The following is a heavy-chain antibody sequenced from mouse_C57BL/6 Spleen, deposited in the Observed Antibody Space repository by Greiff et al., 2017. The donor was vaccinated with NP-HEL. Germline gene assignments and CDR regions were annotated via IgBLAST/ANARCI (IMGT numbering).Heavy chain of an antibody. Sequence: QVQLQQPGAELVKPGASVKLSCKASGYTFTSYWMQWVKQRPGQGLEWIGEIDPSDSYTNYNQKFKGKATLTVDTSSSTAYMQLSSLTSEDSAVYYCVPNYGSFDYWGQGTTLTVSS. J-gene: IGHJ2*01. CDR3: VPNYGSFDY. D-gene: IGHD1-1*01. V-gene: IGHV1-50*01. CDR2: IDPSDSYT. CDR1: GYTFTSYW.